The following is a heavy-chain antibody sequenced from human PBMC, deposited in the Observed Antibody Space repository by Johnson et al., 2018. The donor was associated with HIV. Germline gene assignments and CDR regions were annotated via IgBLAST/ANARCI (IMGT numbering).Heavy chain of an antibody. V-gene: IGHV3-20*04. CDR3: AREDSGYVPDAFDI. CDR2: INWTGGST. CDR1: GFTFDDYG. Sequence: VQLVESGGGVVQPGRSLRLSCAASGFTFDDYGMSWVRQAPGKGLEWVSGINWTGGSTGYADSVKGRFTISRDNAKNSLYLQMNSLRAEDTALYYCAREDSGYVPDAFDIWGQGTMITVSS. D-gene: IGHD5-12*01. J-gene: IGHJ3*02.